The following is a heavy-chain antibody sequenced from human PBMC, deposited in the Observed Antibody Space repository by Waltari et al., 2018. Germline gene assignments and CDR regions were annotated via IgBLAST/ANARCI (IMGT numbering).Heavy chain of an antibody. CDR1: GGSISSSNW. D-gene: IGHD3-3*01. Sequence: QVQLQESGPGLVKPSGTLSLTCAVSGGSISSSNWWSWVRQPPGKGLEWIGEIYHSGSTNYNPSLKSRGTISVDKSKNQFSLKLSSVTAADTAVYYCARGLYDFWDYYYGMDVWGQGTTVTVSS. CDR2: IYHSGST. CDR3: ARGLYDFWDYYYGMDV. J-gene: IGHJ6*02. V-gene: IGHV4-4*02.